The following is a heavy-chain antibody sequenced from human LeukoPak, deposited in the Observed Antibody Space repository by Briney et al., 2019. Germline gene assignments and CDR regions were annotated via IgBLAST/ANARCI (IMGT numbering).Heavy chain of an antibody. CDR2: IKSKTDGGTT. D-gene: IGHD1-26*01. V-gene: IGHV3-15*01. Sequence: PGGSLRLSCAASGFTFSNAWMSWVRQAPGKGLEWVGRIKSKTDGGTTDYAAPVKGRFTISRDDLQNTLYLQMNSLKTEDTAVYYCTTGAPRAYSGSYSNCWGQGTLVTVSS. CDR1: GFTFSNAW. J-gene: IGHJ4*02. CDR3: TTGAPRAYSGSYSNC.